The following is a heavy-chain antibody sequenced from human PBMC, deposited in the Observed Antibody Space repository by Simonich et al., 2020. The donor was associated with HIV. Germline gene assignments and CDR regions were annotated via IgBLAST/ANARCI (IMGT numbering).Heavy chain of an antibody. Sequence: QVQLQESGPGLVKPSETLSLTCTVSGGYIRRYYWSWIRQHPGKGLEWIGYIYHSGSTYYNPYLKSRVSISVDTSKNQVSLKLSSVTAADTAVYYCARVLYDSSGYYRYFDYWGQGTLVTVSS. D-gene: IGHD3-22*01. CDR1: GGYIRRYY. CDR2: IYHSGST. J-gene: IGHJ4*02. V-gene: IGHV4-31*03. CDR3: ARVLYDSSGYYRYFDY.